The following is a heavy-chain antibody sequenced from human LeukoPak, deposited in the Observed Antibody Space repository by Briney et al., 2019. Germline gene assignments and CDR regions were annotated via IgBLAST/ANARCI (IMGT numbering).Heavy chain of an antibody. CDR2: IYPGDSDT. Sequence: GESLKISCKGSGYSFTSYWIGWVRQMPGKGLEGMGIIYPGDSDTRYSPSFQGQVTISADKSISTAYLQWSSLKASDTAMYYCARRQGATLTRESNWFDPWGQGTLVTVPS. D-gene: IGHD1-26*01. J-gene: IGHJ5*02. CDR3: ARRQGATLTRESNWFDP. CDR1: GYSFTSYW. V-gene: IGHV5-51*01.